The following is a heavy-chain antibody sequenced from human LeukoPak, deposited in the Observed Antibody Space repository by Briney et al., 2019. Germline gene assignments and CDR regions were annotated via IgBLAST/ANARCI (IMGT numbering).Heavy chain of an antibody. Sequence: TGGSLRLSCAASGISFSDYYMSWIRQAPGKGLGWVSDISSGSTYTNYADSVKGRFTIFRDNAKNSLYLQMNSLRTEDTAVYYCARVNNYYGARGGGYFDYWGQGTLVTVSS. CDR2: ISSGSTYT. CDR1: GISFSDYY. J-gene: IGHJ4*02. CDR3: ARVNNYYGARGGGYFDY. V-gene: IGHV3-11*05. D-gene: IGHD3-10*01.